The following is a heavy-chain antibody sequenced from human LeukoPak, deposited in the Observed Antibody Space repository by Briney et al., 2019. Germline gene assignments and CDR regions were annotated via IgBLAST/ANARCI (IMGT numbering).Heavy chain of an antibody. V-gene: IGHV4-4*02. CDR3: ARDGAWGSQAFDI. Sequence: SETLSLTCAVSGGSISSSDWWSWVRQPPGKGLEWIGEIYHSGSTNYNPSLKSRVTISVDKSKNQFSLKLSSVTAADTAVYYCARDGAWGSQAFDIWGQGTMVTVSS. CDR2: IYHSGST. CDR1: GGSISSSDW. J-gene: IGHJ3*02. D-gene: IGHD7-27*01.